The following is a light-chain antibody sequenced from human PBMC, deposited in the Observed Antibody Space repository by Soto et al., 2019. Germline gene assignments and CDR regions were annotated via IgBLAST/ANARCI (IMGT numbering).Light chain of an antibody. CDR2: GAS. Sequence: EIVLTHFPGTLSLSPGERATLSCRASQSVSNNYLAWYQQKPGQAPRLVIFGASNRATGIPDRFSASGSGTDFTLTISRLEPEDVAVYYCQQYEAVVTFGQGTKVDIK. CDR1: QSVSNNY. J-gene: IGKJ1*01. V-gene: IGKV3-20*01. CDR3: QQYEAVVT.